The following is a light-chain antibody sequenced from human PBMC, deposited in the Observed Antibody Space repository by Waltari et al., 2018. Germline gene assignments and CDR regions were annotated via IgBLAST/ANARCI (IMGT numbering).Light chain of an antibody. Sequence: QSALTQPASVSGSPGQSITISCTGTSSDVGGHPYVSWYQQHPGEAPKLIISDVSSRPSGVSPRFSASRSGNTASLTISGLRTEDEADYYCSSYSSVTNVVFGGGTKLTVL. V-gene: IGLV2-14*01. CDR2: DVS. CDR3: SSYSSVTNVV. CDR1: SSDVGGHPY. J-gene: IGLJ2*01.